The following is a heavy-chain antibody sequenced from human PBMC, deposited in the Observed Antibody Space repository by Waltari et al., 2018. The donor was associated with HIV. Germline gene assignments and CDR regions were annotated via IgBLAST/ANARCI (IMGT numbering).Heavy chain of an antibody. CDR1: GFAFRHYS. J-gene: IGHJ5*02. Sequence: LVESGGGVVKTGESLRLMCEASGFAFRHYSFNWVRQSPLRGLGWVASLRSATNDKFYLGSVRGRFVISRDDSESSVHLQMDSVKKEDTGTYFCVRDDPGYGPIDHWGRGTQVTV. CDR3: VRDDPGYGPIDH. CDR2: LRSATNDK. V-gene: IGHV3-21*04. D-gene: IGHD5-18*01.